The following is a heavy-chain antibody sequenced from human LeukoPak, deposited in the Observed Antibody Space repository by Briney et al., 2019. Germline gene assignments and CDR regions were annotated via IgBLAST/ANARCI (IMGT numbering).Heavy chain of an antibody. V-gene: IGHV1-69*05. CDR3: ASPISGGSYVRAFDI. D-gene: IGHD1-26*01. J-gene: IGHJ3*02. CDR1: GGTFSSYA. Sequence: GASVKVSCKASGGTFSSYAISWVRQAPGQGLEWMGGIIPIFGATNYAQNFQGRVTITTDESTSTAYMEPSSLRSEDTAVYYCASPISGGSYVRAFDIWGQGTMVTVSS. CDR2: IIPIFGAT.